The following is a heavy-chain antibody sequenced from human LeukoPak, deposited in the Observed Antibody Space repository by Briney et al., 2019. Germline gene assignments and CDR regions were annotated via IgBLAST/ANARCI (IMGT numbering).Heavy chain of an antibody. Sequence: GGSLRLSCTASGFTFSSYAMSWVRQAPGKGLEWVSAISGSGGSTYYADSVKGRFTISRDNSKNTLYLQMNSLSAEDTALYYCARDWGGPPGWYFDLWGRGTLVTVSS. CDR2: ISGSGGST. CDR1: GFTFSSYA. CDR3: ARDWGGPPGWYFDL. D-gene: IGHD2-21*01. V-gene: IGHV3-23*01. J-gene: IGHJ2*01.